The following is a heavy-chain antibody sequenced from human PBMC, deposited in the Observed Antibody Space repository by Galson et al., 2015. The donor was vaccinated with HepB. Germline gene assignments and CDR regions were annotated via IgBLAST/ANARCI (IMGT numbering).Heavy chain of an antibody. CDR3: ARRLGGVVIDLNYYGMDV. V-gene: IGHV3-53*01. Sequence: SLRLSCAASGFTVSSNYMSWVRQAPGKGLEWVSVIYSGGSTYYADSVKGRFTISRDNSKNTLYLQMNSLRAEDTAVYYCARRLGGVVIDLNYYGMDVWGQGTTVTVSS. J-gene: IGHJ6*02. D-gene: IGHD3-3*01. CDR1: GFTVSSNY. CDR2: IYSGGST.